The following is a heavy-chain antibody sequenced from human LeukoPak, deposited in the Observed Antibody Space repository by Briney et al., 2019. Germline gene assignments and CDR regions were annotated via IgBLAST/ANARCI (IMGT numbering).Heavy chain of an antibody. D-gene: IGHD6-13*01. V-gene: IGHV3-74*01. CDR3: ARGGETSNWYPGYFDY. CDR2: MKSDGSST. J-gene: IGHJ4*02. CDR1: GFTLSNYW. Sequence: GGSLRLPCAASGFTLSNYWMHWVRQAPGKGRGWVSRMKSDGSSTKFADSVQGRFTISRDNGKNTLYLQMTSLRAEDTAVYYCARGGETSNWYPGYFDYWGQGALVTVSS.